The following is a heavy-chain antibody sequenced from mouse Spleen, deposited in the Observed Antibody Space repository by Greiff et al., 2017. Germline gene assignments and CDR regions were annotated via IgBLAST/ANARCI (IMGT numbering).Heavy chain of an antibody. Sequence: EVQRVESGGGLVQPGGSLSLSCAASGFTFTDYYMSWVRQPPGKALEWLGFIRNKANGYTTEYSASVKGRFTISRDNSQSILYLQMNALRAEDSATYYCARDGLSSYDYWGQGTTLTVSS. CDR2: IRNKANGYTT. D-gene: IGHD1-1*01. CDR1: GFTFTDYY. CDR3: ARDGLSSYDY. V-gene: IGHV7-3*01. J-gene: IGHJ2*01.